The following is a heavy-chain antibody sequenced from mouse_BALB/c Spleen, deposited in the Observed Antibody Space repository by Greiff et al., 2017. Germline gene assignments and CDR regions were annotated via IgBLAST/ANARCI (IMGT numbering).Heavy chain of an antibody. CDR3: ARNYCGYYFDY. J-gene: IGHJ2*01. CDR2: ISNGGGST. CDR1: GFTFSSYT. V-gene: IGHV5-12-2*01. Sequence: EVHLVESGGGLVQPGGSLKLSCAASGFTFSSYTMSWVRQTPEKRLEWVAYISNGGGSTYYPDTVTGRFIITRDNAKNTLFLQMSSLKSEDTAMYYCARNYCGYYFDYWGQGTTLTVSS. D-gene: IGHD1-1*01.